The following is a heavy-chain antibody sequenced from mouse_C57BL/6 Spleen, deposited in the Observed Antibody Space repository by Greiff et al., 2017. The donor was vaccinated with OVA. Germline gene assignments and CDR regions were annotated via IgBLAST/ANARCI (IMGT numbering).Heavy chain of an antibody. J-gene: IGHJ2*01. Sequence: EVPLQPSGPGLAKPSQTLSLTFSFTGFSLPRDYWNLIRKFPGNKLEYMGYISYSGSTYYNPSLKSRISITRDTSKNQYYLQLNSVTTEDTATYYCARGYYGDYFDYWGQGTTLTVSS. CDR2: ISYSGST. CDR1: GFSLPRDY. D-gene: IGHD1-1*01. V-gene: IGHV3-8*01. CDR3: ARGYYGDYFDY.